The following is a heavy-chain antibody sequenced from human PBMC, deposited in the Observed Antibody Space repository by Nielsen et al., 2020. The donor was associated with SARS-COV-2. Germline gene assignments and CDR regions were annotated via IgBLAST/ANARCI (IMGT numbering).Heavy chain of an antibody. J-gene: IGHJ4*02. Sequence: GGSLRLSCAASGFTFDDYAMHWVRQAPGKGLEWVSYISSSGSTIYYADSVKGRFTISRDNAKNSLYLQMNSLRAEDTAVYYCARGLRWSQGYYFDYWGQGTLVTVSS. D-gene: IGHD4-23*01. CDR2: ISSSGSTI. CDR1: GFTFDDYA. CDR3: ARGLRWSQGYYFDY. V-gene: IGHV3-11*04.